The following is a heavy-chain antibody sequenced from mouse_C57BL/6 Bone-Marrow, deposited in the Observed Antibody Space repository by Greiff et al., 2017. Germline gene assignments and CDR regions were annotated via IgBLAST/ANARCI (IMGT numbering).Heavy chain of an antibody. CDR2: ISSGSSTI. CDR3: ARDYYGSSYVGNWYFDV. CDR1: GFTFSDYG. V-gene: IGHV5-17*01. Sequence: DVKLVESGGGLVKPGGSLKLSCAASGFTFSDYGMHWVRQAPEKGLEWVAYISSGSSTIYYADTVKGRFTISRDNTKHTLFLQMTSLRSEDTAMYYCARDYYGSSYVGNWYFDVWGTGTTVTVSS. D-gene: IGHD1-1*01. J-gene: IGHJ1*03.